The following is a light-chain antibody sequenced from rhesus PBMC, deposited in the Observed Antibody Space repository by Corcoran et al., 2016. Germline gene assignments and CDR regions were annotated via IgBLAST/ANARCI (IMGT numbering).Light chain of an antibody. Sequence: DIQMTQSPSSLSASVGDRVTITCRASENVNNYLHWYQQKPGKAPKLLIYAAYTLQSGVPSRFSGRGSGTDYTFTISSLQPEDVATYYCQHIYGTPYSFGRGTKVEIK. J-gene: IGKJ2*01. CDR1: ENVNNY. CDR3: QHIYGTPYS. CDR2: AAY. V-gene: IGKV1-74*01.